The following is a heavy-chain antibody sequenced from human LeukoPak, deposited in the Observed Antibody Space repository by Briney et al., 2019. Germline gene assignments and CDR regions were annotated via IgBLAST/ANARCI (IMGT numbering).Heavy chain of an antibody. V-gene: IGHV4-30-4*08. Sequence: SETLSLTCTVSGGSISSGDYYWSWIRQPPGKGLEWIGYIYYSGSTYYNPSLKSRVTVSVDTSKNQFSLRLSSVTAADTAVYYCARGNYYYDSSGQESYYMDVWGKGTTVTVSS. D-gene: IGHD3-22*01. J-gene: IGHJ6*03. CDR2: IYYSGST. CDR3: ARGNYYYDSSGQESYYMDV. CDR1: GGSISSGDYY.